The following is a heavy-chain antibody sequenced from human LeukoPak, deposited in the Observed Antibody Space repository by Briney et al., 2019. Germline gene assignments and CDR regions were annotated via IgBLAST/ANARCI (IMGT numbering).Heavy chain of an antibody. V-gene: IGHV3-30*02. CDR2: IRYDGSNK. Sequence: GGPLRLSCAASGFTFSSYGMHWVRQAPGKGLEWVAFIRYDGSNKYYADSVKGRFTISRDNSKNTLYLQMNSLRAEDTAVYYCAKVDPPYYYMDVWGKGTTVTISS. CDR3: AKVDPPYYYMDV. D-gene: IGHD2-2*03. CDR1: GFTFSSYG. J-gene: IGHJ6*03.